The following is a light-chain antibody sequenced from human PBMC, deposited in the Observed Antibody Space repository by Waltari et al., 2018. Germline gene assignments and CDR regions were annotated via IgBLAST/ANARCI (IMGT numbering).Light chain of an antibody. CDR2: KAS. Sequence: DIQMTQSPSTLSASIGDTVTITCRASWDISRWLAWYQQKPGKAPNLLISKASTLESGVPSRFNGSGSGTQFSLTLSSLQPDDFATYYCQQYKTYSPWAFGQGTKVEIK. V-gene: IGKV1-5*03. CDR1: WDISRW. CDR3: QQYKTYSPWA. J-gene: IGKJ1*01.